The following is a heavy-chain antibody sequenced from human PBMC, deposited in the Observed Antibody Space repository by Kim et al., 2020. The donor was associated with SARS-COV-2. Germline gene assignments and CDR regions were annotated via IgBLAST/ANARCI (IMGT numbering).Heavy chain of an antibody. J-gene: IGHJ4*02. CDR1: GFTFSSYA. V-gene: IGHV3-30*04. D-gene: IGHD2-15*01. CDR2: ISYDGSNK. Sequence: GGSLRLSCAASGFTFSSYAMHWVRQAPGKGLEWVAVISYDGSNKYYADSVKGRFTISRDNSKNTLYLQMNSLRAEDTAVYYCARDGVPVVVAAKGGYFDYWGQGTLVTVSS. CDR3: ARDGVPVVVAAKGGYFDY.